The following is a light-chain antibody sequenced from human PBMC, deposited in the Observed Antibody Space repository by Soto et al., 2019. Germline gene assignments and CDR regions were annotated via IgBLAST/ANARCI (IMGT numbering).Light chain of an antibody. J-gene: IGLJ2*01. V-gene: IGLV6-57*04. CDR1: SGSIANNY. CDR2: ENN. Sequence: NFMLTQPHSVSESPGKTLSLSCTRSSGSIANNYVQWYQQRPGRAPTTVIYENNQRLSGVPDRFSGSTDGSSNSASLTISGLQTEYESDNYCQSYDSDFVVFCGVTDVTVL. CDR3: QSYDSDFVV.